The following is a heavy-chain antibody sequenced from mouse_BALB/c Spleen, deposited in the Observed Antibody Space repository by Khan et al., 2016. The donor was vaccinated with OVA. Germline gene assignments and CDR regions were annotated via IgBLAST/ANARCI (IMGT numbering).Heavy chain of an antibody. Sequence: VELVESGPGLVAPSQSLAITCTVSGFSLTSYGVNWVRQPPGKGLEWLGVIWGDGSTNYHSTLIFRLIISKDNSKSQVFLKLNSLQTDDTATYFCAKFTPDYYSMDYWGKGTSVTVSS. CDR1: GFSLTSYG. J-gene: IGHJ4*01. V-gene: IGHV2-3*01. D-gene: IGHD1-1*01. CDR2: IWGDGST. CDR3: AKFTPDYYSMDY.